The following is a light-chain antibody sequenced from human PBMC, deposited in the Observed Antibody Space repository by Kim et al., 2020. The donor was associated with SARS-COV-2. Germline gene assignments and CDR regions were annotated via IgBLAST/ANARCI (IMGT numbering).Light chain of an antibody. CDR3: QQRGNWPLT. J-gene: IGKJ4*01. Sequence: EIVLTQSPATLSLSPGERATPSCRASQSVSSYLAWYQQKPGQAPRLLIYDASNRATGIPARFSGSGSGTDFTLTIGSLEPEDFAVYYCQQRGNWPLTFGGGTKVDIK. CDR2: DAS. CDR1: QSVSSY. V-gene: IGKV3-11*01.